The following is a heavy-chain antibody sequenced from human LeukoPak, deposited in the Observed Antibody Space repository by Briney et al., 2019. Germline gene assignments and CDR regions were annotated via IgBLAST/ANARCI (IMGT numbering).Heavy chain of an antibody. V-gene: IGHV4-59*08. CDR1: GGSISSYY. Sequence: SETPSLTCTVSGGSISSYYWSWIRQPPGKGLEWIGYIYYSGSTNYNPSLKSRVTISVDTSKNQFSLKLSSVTAADTAVYYCARLTGAGWYFDLWGRGTLVTVSS. D-gene: IGHD7-27*01. J-gene: IGHJ2*01. CDR2: IYYSGST. CDR3: ARLTGAGWYFDL.